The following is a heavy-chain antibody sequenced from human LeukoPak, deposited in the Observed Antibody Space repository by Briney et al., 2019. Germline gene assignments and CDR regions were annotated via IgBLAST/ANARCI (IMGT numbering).Heavy chain of an antibody. CDR1: GGSISSYY. CDR3: ARVTGYMIEDYFDY. V-gene: IGHV4-59*01. D-gene: IGHD3-22*01. Sequence: SETLSLTCTVSGGSISSYYWSWIRQPPGKGLEWIGYIYYSGSTSYNPSLKSRVTISVDTSKNQFSLRLSSVTAADTAVYYCARVTGYMIEDYFDYWGQGTLVTVSS. J-gene: IGHJ4*02. CDR2: IYYSGST.